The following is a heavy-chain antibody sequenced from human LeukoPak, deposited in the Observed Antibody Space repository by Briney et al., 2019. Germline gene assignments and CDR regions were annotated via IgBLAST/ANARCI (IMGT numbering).Heavy chain of an antibody. CDR1: GGSFSGYY. CDR3: ARGGYYGSGNDFRFDP. D-gene: IGHD3-10*01. V-gene: IGHV4-59*01. Sequence: SETLSLTCAVYGGSFSGYYWSWIRQSPGKGLECIGYIHYTGSTNYNPSLKSQVTISVETSKNQFSLKLKSVTAADTAVYYCARGGYYGSGNDFRFDPWGQGTLVTVSS. J-gene: IGHJ5*02. CDR2: IHYTGST.